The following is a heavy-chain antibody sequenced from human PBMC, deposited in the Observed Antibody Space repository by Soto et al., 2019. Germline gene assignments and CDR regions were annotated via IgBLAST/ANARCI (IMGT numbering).Heavy chain of an antibody. CDR3: ARVFCSSTSCYYYFDY. Sequence: QVQLQQWGAGLLKPSETLSLTCAVYGGSFSGYYWSWIRQPPGKGLEWIGEINHSGSTNYNPSLKSRVTISVDTSKNQFSLKLSSVTAADTAVYYCARVFCSSTSCYYYFDYWGQGTLVTVSS. CDR1: GGSFSGYY. J-gene: IGHJ4*02. D-gene: IGHD2-2*01. CDR2: INHSGST. V-gene: IGHV4-34*01.